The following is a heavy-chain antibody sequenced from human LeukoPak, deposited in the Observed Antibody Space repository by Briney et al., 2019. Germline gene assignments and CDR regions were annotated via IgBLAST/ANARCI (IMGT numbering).Heavy chain of an antibody. J-gene: IGHJ6*02. CDR1: GGSISSYY. Sequence: PSETLSLTCTVSGGSISSYYWSWIRQPPGKGLEWIGYIYYSGSTNYNPSLKSRVTISVDTSKNQFSLKLSSVTAADTAVYYCARRYYYGSGNYYYGMDVWGQGTTVTVSS. D-gene: IGHD3-10*01. CDR2: IYYSGST. V-gene: IGHV4-59*08. CDR3: ARRYYYGSGNYYYGMDV.